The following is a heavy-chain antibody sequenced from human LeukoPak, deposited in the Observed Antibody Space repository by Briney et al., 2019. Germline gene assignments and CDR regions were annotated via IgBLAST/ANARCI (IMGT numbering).Heavy chain of an antibody. V-gene: IGHV4-34*01. CDR1: GGSCDDYY. J-gene: IGHJ4*02. CDR2: IHPSGIF. CDR3: ARGSDRSKAGDH. D-gene: IGHD6-25*01. Sequence: PSETLSLTCAVYGGSCDDYYCSWIRQPPGKGLEWIGEIHPSGIFYYNSSLMSRVTISIDASKSQFSLRLTSVTAADTAFYYCARGSDRSKAGDHWGQGSLVTVSS.